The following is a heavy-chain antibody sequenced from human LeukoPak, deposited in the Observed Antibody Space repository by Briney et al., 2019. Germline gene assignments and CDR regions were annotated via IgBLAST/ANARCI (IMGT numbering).Heavy chain of an antibody. J-gene: IGHJ4*02. CDR3: ARIAAAGTNY. V-gene: IGHV1-18*01. CDR2: ISAQHGQT. Sequence: ASVKVSCKTSGYSENFYGITWVRQVAGQGLEWMGWISAQHGQTEYAPNSQDRVTMTTDTYTNTAYMELRSLRSDDTAVYYCARIAAAGTNYWGQGTLVTVSS. D-gene: IGHD6-13*01. CDR1: GYSENFYG.